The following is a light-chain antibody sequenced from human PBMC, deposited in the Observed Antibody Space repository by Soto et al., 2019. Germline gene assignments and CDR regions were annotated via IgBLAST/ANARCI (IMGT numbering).Light chain of an antibody. V-gene: IGKV1-33*01. CDR3: QQYHTLPIT. Sequence: DIQMTQSPSSLSASVGDRVTITCQASQGISNYLNWYQQKPGNAPKLLIFDTSDLETGVPSRFSGRGSGTDFTFTISSLQPEDVAAYYCQQYHTLPITFGGGTKVDIK. J-gene: IGKJ4*01. CDR1: QGISNY. CDR2: DTS.